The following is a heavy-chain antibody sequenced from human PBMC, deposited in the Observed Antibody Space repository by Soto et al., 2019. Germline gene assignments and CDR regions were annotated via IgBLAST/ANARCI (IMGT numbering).Heavy chain of an antibody. V-gene: IGHV4-39*01. CDR2: VYYRGRS. D-gene: IGHD2-8*01. CDR3: LSQRTSVLTQAYFDY. J-gene: IGHJ4*02. CDR1: GGSVSNSNYY. Sequence: PSATLSLTCTVSGGSVSNSNYYWGWIRQSPGKGLEWIGSVYYRGRSYSKSSVKSRVTISVDTSKNQFSLNLNSVTASDTAVYFCLSQRTSVLTQAYFDYWGPGALVTVSS.